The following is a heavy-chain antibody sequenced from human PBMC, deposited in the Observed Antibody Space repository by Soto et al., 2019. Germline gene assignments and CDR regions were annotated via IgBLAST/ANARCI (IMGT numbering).Heavy chain of an antibody. V-gene: IGHV1-69*01. CDR1: GGTFSSYA. J-gene: IGHJ3*02. CDR3: ARGGEYCSGGSCYDAFDI. D-gene: IGHD2-15*01. Sequence: QVQLVQSGAEVKKPGSSVKVSCKASGGTFSSYAISWVRQAPGQGLEWMGGIIPIFGTANYAQKFQGGVTITADESTSTAYMELSSLRSEDTAVYYCARGGEYCSGGSCYDAFDIWGQGTMVTVSS. CDR2: IIPIFGTA.